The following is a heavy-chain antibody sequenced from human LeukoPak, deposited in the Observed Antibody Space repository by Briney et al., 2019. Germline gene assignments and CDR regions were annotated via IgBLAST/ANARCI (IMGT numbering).Heavy chain of an antibody. CDR3: ARDRSSGPTEDAFDI. CDR2: INPSGGST. Sequence: ASVKVSCKASGYTFTSYGINWVRQATGQGLEWMGIINPSGGSTSYAQKFQGRVTMTRDTSTSTVYMELSSLRSEDMAVYYCARDRSSGPTEDAFDIWGQGTMVTVSS. CDR1: GYTFTSYG. V-gene: IGHV1-46*01. D-gene: IGHD6-19*01. J-gene: IGHJ3*02.